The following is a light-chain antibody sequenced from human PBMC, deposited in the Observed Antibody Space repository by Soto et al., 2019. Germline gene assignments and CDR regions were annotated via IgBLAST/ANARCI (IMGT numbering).Light chain of an antibody. CDR1: SSNIGINT. CDR3: SSYTSSSTPYV. J-gene: IGLJ1*01. V-gene: IGLV1-44*01. CDR2: TDN. Sequence: QSVLTQPPSASGTPGQRVTISCSGGSSNIGINTVNWYQQLPGTAPKVLIHTDNQWPSGVPDRFSGSKSGTSASLAINGLQSGDEADYYCSSYTSSSTPYVFGTGTKVTVL.